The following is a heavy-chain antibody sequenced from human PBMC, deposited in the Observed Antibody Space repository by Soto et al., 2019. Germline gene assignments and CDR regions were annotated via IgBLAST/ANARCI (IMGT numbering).Heavy chain of an antibody. J-gene: IGHJ4*02. D-gene: IGHD3-10*01. Sequence: SVKVSCKASGGTFSSYTISWVRQAPGQGFEWMGRIIPILGIANYAQKFQGRVTITADKSTSTAYMELSSLRSEDTAVYYCARDPSSGRMDRDYWGQGTLVTVSS. V-gene: IGHV1-69*04. CDR2: IIPILGIA. CDR1: GGTFSSYT. CDR3: ARDPSSGRMDRDY.